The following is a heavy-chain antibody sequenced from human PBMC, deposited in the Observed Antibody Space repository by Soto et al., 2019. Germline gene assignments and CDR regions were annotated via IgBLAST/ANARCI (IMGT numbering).Heavy chain of an antibody. CDR2: IIPIFGTA. J-gene: IGHJ4*02. CDR3: ARVLGTYCGGDCYPPSCDY. CDR1: GGTFSSYA. Sequence: QVQLVQSGAEVKKPGSSVKVSCKASGGTFSSYAISWVRQAPGQGLEWMGGIIPIFGTANYAQKFQGRVTITADESTSTAYMELSSLRSEDTAVYYCARVLGTYCGGDCYPPSCDYWGQGPLVTVSS. D-gene: IGHD2-21*02. V-gene: IGHV1-69*12.